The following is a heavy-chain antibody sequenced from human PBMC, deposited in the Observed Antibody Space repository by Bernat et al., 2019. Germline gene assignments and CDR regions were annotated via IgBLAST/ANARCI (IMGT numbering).Heavy chain of an antibody. CDR1: GFTFSSYE. Sequence: EVQLVESGGGLVQPGGSLRLSCVASGFTFSSYEMNWVRQAPGKGLEWISYISSSGSTIYYADSVKGRFTISRDNAKNSLYLQVNSLRAEDTAVYYCARGEWFWGYWGQGTLVTVSS. J-gene: IGHJ4*02. CDR2: ISSSGSTI. CDR3: ARGEWFWGY. D-gene: IGHD3-10*01. V-gene: IGHV3-48*03.